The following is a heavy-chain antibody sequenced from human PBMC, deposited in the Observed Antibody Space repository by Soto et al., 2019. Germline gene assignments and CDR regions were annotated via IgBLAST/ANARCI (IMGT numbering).Heavy chain of an antibody. CDR3: ARGTSSGWYYFDY. Sequence: SVKGSCKASGGTFSSYAISWVRQAPGQGLEWMGGIIPIFGTANYAQKFQGRVTITADESTSTAYMELSSLRSEDTAVYYCARGTSSGWYYFDYWGQGTLVTVSS. CDR1: GGTFSSYA. CDR2: IIPIFGTA. J-gene: IGHJ4*02. D-gene: IGHD6-19*01. V-gene: IGHV1-69*13.